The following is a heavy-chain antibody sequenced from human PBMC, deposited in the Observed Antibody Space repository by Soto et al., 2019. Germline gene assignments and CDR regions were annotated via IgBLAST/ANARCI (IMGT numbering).Heavy chain of an antibody. CDR1: GAPITWGDYS. CDR3: AKGEYSSSWETRRYNWFDP. Sequence: SLTCAISGAPITWGDYSWNWIRQPPGKGLEWIGYIFHGGSTYYNPSLRSRFTISVDRSRTQFSLKMSSVTAADTAVYYCAKGEYSSSWETRRYNWFDPWGQGTLVTVSS. D-gene: IGHD6-13*01. J-gene: IGHJ5*02. CDR2: IFHGGST. V-gene: IGHV4-30-2*01.